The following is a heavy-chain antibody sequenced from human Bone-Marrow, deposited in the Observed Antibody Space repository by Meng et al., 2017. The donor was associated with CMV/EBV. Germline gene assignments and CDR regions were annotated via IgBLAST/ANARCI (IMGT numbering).Heavy chain of an antibody. CDR2: MLYGGST. Sequence: SETLSLTCTVSRGSISSSSHYWGWVRQAPGKGLEWIGSMLYGGSTLYNPAPKSRVSISIDVSKNQFSLSLSSMTAADTVVYYCARVWGGDNWFDPWGQGILVTVSS. V-gene: IGHV4-39*07. CDR1: RGSISSSSHY. D-gene: IGHD3-10*01. CDR3: ARVWGGDNWFDP. J-gene: IGHJ5*02.